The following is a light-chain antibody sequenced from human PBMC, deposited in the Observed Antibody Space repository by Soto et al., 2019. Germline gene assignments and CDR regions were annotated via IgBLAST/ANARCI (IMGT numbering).Light chain of an antibody. CDR3: QQRGNRPPWT. CDR2: GTS. J-gene: IGKJ1*01. CDR1: QSVSSSY. Sequence: EIVLTQSPGTLSLSPGERATLSCRASQSVSSSYLAWYQQKPGRAPRLLIDGTSSRATGIPDRFSGSGSGTDFTLTISSLEPEDLAVYYCQQRGNRPPWTFGQGTKVDIK. V-gene: IGKV3D-20*02.